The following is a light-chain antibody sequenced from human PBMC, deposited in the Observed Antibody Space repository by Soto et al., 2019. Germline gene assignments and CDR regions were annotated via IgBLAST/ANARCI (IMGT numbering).Light chain of an antibody. CDR3: QQYDSVLGT. CDR2: DAS. J-gene: IGKJ1*01. Sequence: DIQMTQSPATLSASVGDSVTITCRASQSISHWLAWYQQKPGKAPKFLIYDASSLESGVPSRFSGSGSATEFTLTISSLQPDDFATYYCQQYDSVLGTFGPGTKV. V-gene: IGKV1-5*01. CDR1: QSISHW.